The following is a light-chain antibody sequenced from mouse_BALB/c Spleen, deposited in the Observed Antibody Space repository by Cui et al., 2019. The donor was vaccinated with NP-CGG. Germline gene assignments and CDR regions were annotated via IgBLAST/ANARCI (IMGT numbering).Light chain of an antibody. J-gene: IGLJ1*01. Sequence: QAVVTYASALTTSPGETVTLTCRSSTGAVTTSNYANWVQEKPDHLFTGLIGGTNNRAPGVPARFSGSLIGDKAALTITGAQTEDEAIYFCALWYSNHWVFGGGTKLTVL. V-gene: IGLV1*01. CDR1: TGAVTTSNY. CDR3: ALWYSNHWV. CDR2: GTN.